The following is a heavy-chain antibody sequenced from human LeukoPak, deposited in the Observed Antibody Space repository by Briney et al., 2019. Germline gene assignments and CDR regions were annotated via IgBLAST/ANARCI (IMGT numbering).Heavy chain of an antibody. V-gene: IGHV1-69*05. Sequence: SVKVSCKASGYTFTSYDINWARQAPGQGLEWMGRIIPIFGTANYAQKFQGRVTITTDESTSTAYMELSSLRSEDTAVYYCAREPTRAGSGWYRYYFDYWGQGTLVTVSS. CDR1: GYTFTSYD. D-gene: IGHD6-19*01. CDR2: IIPIFGTA. J-gene: IGHJ4*02. CDR3: AREPTRAGSGWYRYYFDY.